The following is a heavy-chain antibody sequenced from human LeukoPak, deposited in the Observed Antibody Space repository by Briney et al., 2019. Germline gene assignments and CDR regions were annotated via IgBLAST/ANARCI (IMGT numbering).Heavy chain of an antibody. CDR3: AKSCRPRGSNIAVDY. J-gene: IGHJ4*02. V-gene: IGHV3-23*01. CDR2: ISGSGGST. D-gene: IGHD6-13*01. CDR1: GFTFSSYA. Sequence: GGSLRLSCAPSGFTFSSYAMSWVRQAPGKGLEWVSAISGSGGSTYYADSVKGRFTISRDNSKNTLYMQMNSLRAEDTAVYYCAKSCRPRGSNIAVDYWGQGTLVTVSS.